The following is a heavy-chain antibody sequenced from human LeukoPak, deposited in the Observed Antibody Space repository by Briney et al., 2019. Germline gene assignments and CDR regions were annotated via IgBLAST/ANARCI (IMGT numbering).Heavy chain of an antibody. Sequence: GGSLRLSCAASGFTFSSYAMHWVRQAPGKGLKYVSAISSNGGSTYYANSVKGRFTISRDNSKNTLYLQMGSLRAEDMAVYYCARRPTDTVTLDYWGQGTLVTVSS. D-gene: IGHD4-11*01. CDR2: ISSNGGST. CDR3: ARRPTDTVTLDY. V-gene: IGHV3-64*01. J-gene: IGHJ4*02. CDR1: GFTFSSYA.